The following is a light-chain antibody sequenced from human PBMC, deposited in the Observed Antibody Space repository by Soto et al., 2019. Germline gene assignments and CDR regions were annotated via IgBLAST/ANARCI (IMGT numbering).Light chain of an antibody. CDR1: QSVTSNY. CDR3: HQYSGSPRT. V-gene: IGKV3-20*01. CDR2: GAT. J-gene: IGKJ1*01. Sequence: EIVLTQSPGLSLSPGERATLSCRASQSVTSNYLAWYQQKVGQTPRLLIYGATSRATGIPDRFSGSGSGTDFTLTIDRLEPEYFAVYYCHQYSGSPRTFGQGTKVDIK.